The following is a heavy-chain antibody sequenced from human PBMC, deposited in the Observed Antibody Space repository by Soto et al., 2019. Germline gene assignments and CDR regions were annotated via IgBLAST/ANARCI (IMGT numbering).Heavy chain of an antibody. CDR1: GGSISPYY. Sequence: SETLSLTCTVSGGSISPYYWSWIRQPPGKGLEWIGYVYYSGNTNYNPSLESRVTISVDTSRNRFSLNLTSATAADTAVYYCAQKGAAPPYPPYYRDVGGRGTGAPVPS. D-gene: IGHD6-13*01. CDR3: AQKGAAPPYPPYYRDV. J-gene: IGHJ6*03. V-gene: IGHV4-59*01. CDR2: VYYSGNT.